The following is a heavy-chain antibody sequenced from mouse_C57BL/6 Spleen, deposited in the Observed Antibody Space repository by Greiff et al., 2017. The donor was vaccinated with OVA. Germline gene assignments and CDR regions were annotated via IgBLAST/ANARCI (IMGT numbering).Heavy chain of an antibody. J-gene: IGHJ4*01. Sequence: QVQLQQPGAELVRPGSSVKLSCKASGYTFTSYWMHWVKQRPIQGLEWIGNIDPSDSETHYNQKFKDKATLTVDKSSSTAYMQLSSLTSEDSAVYYCARFGYSNGYYAMDYWGQGTSVTVSS. CDR1: GYTFTSYW. CDR2: IDPSDSET. V-gene: IGHV1-52*01. CDR3: ARFGYSNGYYAMDY. D-gene: IGHD2-5*01.